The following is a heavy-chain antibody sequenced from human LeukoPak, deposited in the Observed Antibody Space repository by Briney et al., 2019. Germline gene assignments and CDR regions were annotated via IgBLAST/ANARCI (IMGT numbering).Heavy chain of an antibody. D-gene: IGHD6-13*01. V-gene: IGHV3-7*01. J-gene: IGHJ4*02. CDR3: ARANNSSWHN. Sequence: GGSLRLSCTASGFTFSNFWMGWVRHAPGRGLDWVANIKPDGSAEYYAASVKGRFTVSRDNAKNSLYLQMNSLRVEDTAVYYCARANNSSWHNWGQGTLVTVSS. CDR1: GFTFSNFW. CDR2: IKPDGSAE.